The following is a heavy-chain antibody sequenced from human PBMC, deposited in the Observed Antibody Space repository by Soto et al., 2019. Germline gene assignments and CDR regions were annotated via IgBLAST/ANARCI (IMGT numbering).Heavy chain of an antibody. CDR1: GGTFSSYA. J-gene: IGHJ6*02. CDR3: ARREVGSRSWWEVSYCYYGMDV. D-gene: IGHD6-13*01. CDR2: IIPIFGTA. Sequence: SVKVSCKASGGTFSSYAISWVRQAPGQGLEWMGGIIPIFGTANYAQKFQGRVTITADESTSTAYMELSSRRSEDTAVYYCARREVGSRSWWEVSYCYYGMDVWGQGTRVTASS. V-gene: IGHV1-69*13.